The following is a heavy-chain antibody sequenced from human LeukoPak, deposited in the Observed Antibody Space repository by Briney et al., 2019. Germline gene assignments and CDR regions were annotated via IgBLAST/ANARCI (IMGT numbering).Heavy chain of an antibody. CDR3: TRDATYYLRYGYFDY. CDR1: GFSISSSA. Sequence: PGGSLRLSCAASGFSISSSAMNWVRQAPGKGLEWVSSINNVASHIYYAGSVRGRFTISIDNAKNSVYLQMNSLRAEDTAVYYCTRDATYYLRYGYFDYWGQGTLVTVSS. V-gene: IGHV3-21*01. J-gene: IGHJ4*02. CDR2: INNVASHI. D-gene: IGHD2/OR15-2a*01.